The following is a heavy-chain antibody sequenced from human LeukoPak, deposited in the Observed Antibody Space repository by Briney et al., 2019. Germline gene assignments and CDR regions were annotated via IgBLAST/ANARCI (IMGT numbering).Heavy chain of an antibody. V-gene: IGHV4-34*01. Sequence: SETLSLTCAVYGGSFSGYYWSWVRQPPGKGLEWIGEINHSGSTNYNPSLKSRVTISVDTSKNQFSPKLSSVTAADTAVYYCARQGSSWSYYYYGMDVWGQGTTVTVSS. CDR3: ARQGSSWSYYYYGMDV. J-gene: IGHJ6*02. D-gene: IGHD6-13*01. CDR1: GGSFSGYY. CDR2: INHSGST.